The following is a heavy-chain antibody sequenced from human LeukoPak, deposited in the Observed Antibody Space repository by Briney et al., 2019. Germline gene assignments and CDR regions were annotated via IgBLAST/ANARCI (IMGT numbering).Heavy chain of an antibody. V-gene: IGHV1-3*01. CDR1: GYTFTTHA. CDR3: ARVGGGYDSDGAY. J-gene: IGHJ4*02. CDR2: INAGNGNT. Sequence: GASVKVSCKASGYTFTTHAMNWVRQAPGQGLEWMGWINAGNGNTKYSQKFQGRVTITRDTSASTAYMELSSLRSEDTAVYYCARVGGGYDSDGAYWGQGTLVIVSS. D-gene: IGHD5-12*01.